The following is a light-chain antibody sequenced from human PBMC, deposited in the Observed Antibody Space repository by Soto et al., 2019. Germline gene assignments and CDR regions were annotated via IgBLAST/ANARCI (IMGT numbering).Light chain of an antibody. CDR2: DAS. V-gene: IGKV3-20*01. CDR1: QSLSSRN. J-gene: IGKJ5*01. Sequence: VLTQSPGTLSLSPGERATLSCRASQSLSSRNLAWYQQKPGQAPRPLIYDASNRATGIPARFSGSGSGTDFTLTISRLEPEEFAVYYCQQYGSSPITVGQGTRLEIK. CDR3: QQYGSSPIT.